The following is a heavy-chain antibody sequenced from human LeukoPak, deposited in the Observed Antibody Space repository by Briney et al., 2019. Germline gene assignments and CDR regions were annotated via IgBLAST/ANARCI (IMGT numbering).Heavy chain of an antibody. CDR3: ARDRRLVWFGEPYGMDV. J-gene: IGHJ6*02. CDR1: GFTFSTYG. CDR2: ISYDGSNK. V-gene: IGHV3-30*03. Sequence: PGGSLRLSCAASGFTFSTYGTHWVRQAPGKGLEWVAFISYDGSNKYYADSVKGRFTISRDKSKNTLYLQMNSLRAEDTAVYYCARDRRLVWFGEPYGMDVWGQGTTVTVSS. D-gene: IGHD3-10*01.